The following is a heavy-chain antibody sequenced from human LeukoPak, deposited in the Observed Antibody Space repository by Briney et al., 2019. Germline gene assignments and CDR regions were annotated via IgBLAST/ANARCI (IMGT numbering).Heavy chain of an antibody. D-gene: IGHD5-18*01. J-gene: IGHJ5*02. CDR2: VYPGDSDT. Sequence: GESLKISCKGSGYNFATYWIGWVRQMPGKGLEVMGIVYPGDSDTRYSPSFQGQVTISVDKSISTAYLQWSSLKASDTAMYYCARHLRLWQNWFDPWGQGTLVTVSS. V-gene: IGHV5-51*01. CDR1: GYNFATYW. CDR3: ARHLRLWQNWFDP.